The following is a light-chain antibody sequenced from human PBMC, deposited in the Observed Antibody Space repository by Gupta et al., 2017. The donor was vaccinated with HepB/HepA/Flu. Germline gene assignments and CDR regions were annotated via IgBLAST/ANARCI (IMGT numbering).Light chain of an antibody. CDR1: QSISRF. V-gene: IGKV1-39*01. Sequence: DIQVTQSPSSLSASLGDRVTITWQASQSISRFLVWYQQKPGKAPKLLIYDASRWQSGVPSRFSGSGSGTDFTLTISRLQPEDFATYYCQQTSSTPFTFGQGTQLESK. CDR2: DAS. J-gene: IGKJ5*01. CDR3: QQTSSTPFT.